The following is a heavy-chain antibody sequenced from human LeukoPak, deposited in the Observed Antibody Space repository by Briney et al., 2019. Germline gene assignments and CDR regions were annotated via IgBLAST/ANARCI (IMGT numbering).Heavy chain of an antibody. CDR2: VYTTGST. CDR3: ARGYDWNYISAH. J-gene: IGHJ4*02. Sequence: PSQTLSLTCTVSGGSISSGSYYWSWIRQPAGKGLEWIGRVYTTGSTNYNPSLKSRVTISLDTSKNQFSLKLSSVTAADTAVYYCARGYDWNYISAHWGQGTLVTVSS. D-gene: IGHD1-7*01. V-gene: IGHV4-61*02. CDR1: GGSISSGSYY.